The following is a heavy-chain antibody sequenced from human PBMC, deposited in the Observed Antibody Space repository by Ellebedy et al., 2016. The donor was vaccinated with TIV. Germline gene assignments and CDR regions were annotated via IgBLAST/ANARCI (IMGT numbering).Heavy chain of an antibody. Sequence: PGGSLRLSCAASGFTFSSHDMHWVRKGTGKGLEWFSAIGSAGDTSYSGSVKGRFTISRENGKNSVFLQMNRLRAEDTAVYYCASASARLDYWGQGTLVTVSS. J-gene: IGHJ4*02. CDR2: IGSAGDT. CDR1: GFTFSSHD. V-gene: IGHV3-13*01. D-gene: IGHD6-6*01. CDR3: ASASARLDY.